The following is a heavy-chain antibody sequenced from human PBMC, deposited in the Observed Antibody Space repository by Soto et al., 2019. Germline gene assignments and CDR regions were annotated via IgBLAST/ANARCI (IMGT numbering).Heavy chain of an antibody. CDR1: GFTFTSYT. CDR2: ISSSSDYI. D-gene: IGHD6-13*01. J-gene: IGHJ4*02. CDR3: ARARVYATGPLDF. Sequence: PGGSLRLSCAASGFTFTSYTMNWVRQAPGKGLEWVSSISSSSDYIYYADSMKGRVTISRDNAKNSLFLDMNSLTGEDTAVYYGARARVYATGPLDFWGRGTLVTVSS. V-gene: IGHV3-21*06.